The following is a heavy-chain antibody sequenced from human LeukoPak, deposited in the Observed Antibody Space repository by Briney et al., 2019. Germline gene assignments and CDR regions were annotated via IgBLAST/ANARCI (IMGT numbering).Heavy chain of an antibody. J-gene: IGHJ5*02. CDR2: IYPGDSDT. V-gene: IGHV5-51*01. CDR3: ARRGCSSTSCYTGVWFDP. D-gene: IGHD2-2*02. CDR1: GYRFTSYW. Sequence: GESLKISCKGSGYRFTSYWIGWVRQMPGKGLEWMGIIYPGDSDTRYSPSFQGQVTISVDKSTSTAYLQWSSLKASDTAMYYCARRGCSSTSCYTGVWFDPWGQGTLVTVSS.